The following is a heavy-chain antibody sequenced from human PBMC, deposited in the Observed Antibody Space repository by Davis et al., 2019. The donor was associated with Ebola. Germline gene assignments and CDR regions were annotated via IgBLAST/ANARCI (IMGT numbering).Heavy chain of an antibody. CDR1: GFTFSSYA. D-gene: IGHD3-22*01. CDR2: ISYDGSNK. J-gene: IGHJ4*02. CDR3: ARDEGVGTYYYDSSGYQLDY. V-gene: IGHV3-30-3*01. Sequence: GESLKISCAASGFTFSSYAMHWVRQAPGKGLEWVAVISYDGSNKYYADSVKGRFTISRDNSKNTLYLQMNSLRAEDTAVYYCARDEGVGTYYYDSSGYQLDYWGQGTLVTVSS.